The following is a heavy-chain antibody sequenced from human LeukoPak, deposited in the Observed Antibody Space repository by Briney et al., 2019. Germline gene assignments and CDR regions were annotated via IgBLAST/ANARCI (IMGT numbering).Heavy chain of an antibody. J-gene: IGHJ4*02. CDR3: ARSGYSSSWYVH. CDR1: GGSFSGYY. V-gene: IGHV4-34*01. Sequence: PSETLSLTCAVYGGSFSGYYWSWIRQPPGKGLEWIGEINHSGSTNYNPSLKSRVPISVDTSKNQFSLKLSSVTAADTAVYYCARSGYSSSWYVHWGQGTLVTVSS. CDR2: INHSGST. D-gene: IGHD6-13*01.